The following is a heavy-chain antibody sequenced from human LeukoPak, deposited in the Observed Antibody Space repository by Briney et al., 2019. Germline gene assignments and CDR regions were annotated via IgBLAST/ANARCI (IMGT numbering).Heavy chain of an antibody. CDR2: VKQGGREK. J-gene: IGHJ4*02. CDR3: ARDVGDL. D-gene: IGHD2-21*02. V-gene: IGHV3-7*01. CDR1: GFSFSEYW. Sequence: PGGSLRLSCEGSGFSFSEYWMSWVRQAPGKGLEWVASVKQGGREKYYVDSVKGRFDISRDDAKNSLFLQMNSLRAEDTAVYYCARDVGDLWGQGTLVTVSS.